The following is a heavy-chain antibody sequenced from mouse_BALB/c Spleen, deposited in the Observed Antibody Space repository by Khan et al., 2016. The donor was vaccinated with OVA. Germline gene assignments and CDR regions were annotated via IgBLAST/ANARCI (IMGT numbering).Heavy chain of an antibody. D-gene: IGHD2-4*01. CDR1: GYTFTDYY. CDR3: ERADYGGKNYFDY. CDR2: IYPGSGHS. J-gene: IGHJ2*01. Sequence: QVQLQQSGAELARPGASVKLSCKASGYTFTDYYINWVKQRTGQGLEWIGEIYPGSGHSYYNEKFKGKATLTADRSSSTAYMQLSSLTSEDSAVYFCERADYGGKNYFDYWGQGTTLTVSS. V-gene: IGHV1-77*01.